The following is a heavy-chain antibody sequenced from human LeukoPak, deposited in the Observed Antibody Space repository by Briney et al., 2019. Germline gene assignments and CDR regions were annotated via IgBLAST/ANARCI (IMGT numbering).Heavy chain of an antibody. V-gene: IGHV1-18*01. CDR3: ARNYDRRPFDY. CDR1: GYTFTSYG. CDR2: ISAYNGNT. D-gene: IGHD3-22*01. J-gene: IGHJ4*02. Sequence: GASVKVSCKASGYTFTSYGISWVRQAPGQGLEWMGWISAYNGNTNYAQNFQDRVTMTTDTSTSTAYMELRSLRSDDTALYYCARNYDRRPFDYWGQGTLVTVSS.